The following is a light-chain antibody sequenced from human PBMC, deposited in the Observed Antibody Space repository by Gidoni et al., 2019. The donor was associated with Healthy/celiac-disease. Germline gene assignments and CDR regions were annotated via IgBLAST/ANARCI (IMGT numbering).Light chain of an antibody. J-gene: IGKJ2*02. Sequence: EIVLTQSPGTLSLSPGERATLSCRASQSVSSSYLALYQQKPGQAPRLLIYGASSRATGIPDRFSGSGSGTDFTLTISGLEPEDFAVYYCQQYGSSPSTFGQGTKLEIK. CDR1: QSVSSSY. CDR3: QQYGSSPST. V-gene: IGKV3-20*01. CDR2: GAS.